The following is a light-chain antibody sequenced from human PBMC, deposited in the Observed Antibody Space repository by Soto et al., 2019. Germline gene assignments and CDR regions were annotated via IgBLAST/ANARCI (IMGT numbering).Light chain of an antibody. V-gene: IGKV3D-15*01. J-gene: IGKJ4*01. CDR1: QNVATN. CDR3: QQYYQWGLS. Sequence: VMTQSPANLSVSPGEGVTLSCRASQNVATNLAWYQQKPGQAPRLLIYASSTRATGIPATFSGSGSGTQFSLTISSLQSEDSALYYCQQYYQWGLSFGGGTKVEI. CDR2: ASS.